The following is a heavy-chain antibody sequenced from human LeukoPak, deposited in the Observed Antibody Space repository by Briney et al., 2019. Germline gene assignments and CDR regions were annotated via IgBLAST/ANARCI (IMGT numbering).Heavy chain of an antibody. Sequence: GGSLRLSCAASGFTFSSYEMNWVRQAPGKGLEWVSYISSSGSTIYYADSVKGRFTISRDNAKNSLYLQMNSLRAEDTAVYCCARGPEAIFGGPWGQGTLVTVSS. D-gene: IGHD3-3*01. CDR1: GFTFSSYE. J-gene: IGHJ5*02. CDR2: ISSSGSTI. CDR3: ARGPEAIFGGP. V-gene: IGHV3-48*03.